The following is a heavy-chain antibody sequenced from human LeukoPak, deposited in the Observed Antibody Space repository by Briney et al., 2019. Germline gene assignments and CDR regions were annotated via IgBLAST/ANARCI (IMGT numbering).Heavy chain of an antibody. CDR2: IDPRSGGT. CDR3: TSSDYTSSDH. V-gene: IGHV1-2*02. J-gene: IGHJ4*02. D-gene: IGHD2-2*02. CDR1: GYTFTDYY. Sequence: VASVKVSCKASGYTFTDYYMHWVRQAPGQGLEWVGWIDPRSGGTNFARKFQGRVTMTRDTSISTAYMELSRLTSDDTAVYYCTSSDYTSSDHWGQGTLVTVSS.